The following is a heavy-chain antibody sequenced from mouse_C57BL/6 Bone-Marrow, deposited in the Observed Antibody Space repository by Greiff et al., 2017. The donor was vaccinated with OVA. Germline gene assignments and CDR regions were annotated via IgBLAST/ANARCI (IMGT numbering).Heavy chain of an antibody. D-gene: IGHD2-12*01. CDR1: GYTFTSYW. Sequence: VQLQQPGAELVKPGASVKLSCKASGYTFTSYWMHWVKQRPGRGLEWIGRIDPNSGGTKYNEKFKSKATLTVDKLSSTAYMQLRSLTSEDSAVYYYASSGGLRRGGYFDYWGQGTTLTVSS. J-gene: IGHJ2*01. CDR3: ASSGGLRRGGYFDY. V-gene: IGHV1-72*01. CDR2: IDPNSGGT.